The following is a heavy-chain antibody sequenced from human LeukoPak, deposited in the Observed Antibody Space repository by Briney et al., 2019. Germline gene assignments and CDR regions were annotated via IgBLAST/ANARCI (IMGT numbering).Heavy chain of an antibody. V-gene: IGHV3-53*01. CDR1: GFTVSSAY. CDR2: TSNSGTT. CDR3: ARDFPLYN. J-gene: IGHJ4*02. Sequence: PGGSLRLSCAASGFTVSSAYMTWVRQAPGKGLEWVSVTSNSGTTYYADSVKGRFTISRDTSRNTVYLQMNSLRVEDTAVYYCARDFPLYNWGQGTLVTVST. D-gene: IGHD1-14*01.